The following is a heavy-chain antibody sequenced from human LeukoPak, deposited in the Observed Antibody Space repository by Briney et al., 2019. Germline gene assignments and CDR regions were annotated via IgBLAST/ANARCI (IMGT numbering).Heavy chain of an antibody. V-gene: IGHV3-48*02. J-gene: IGHJ4*02. CDR3: ARDQSDYYGSGSYSEGSY. CDR1: GFTFSTYS. Sequence: PGGSLRLSCAASGFTFSTYSMKWVRQAPGKGLEGVSYISSSSGTIYYADSVKGRFTISRDNAKNSLYLQMNGLRDEDTAVYYCARDQSDYYGSGSYSEGSYWGQGTLVTVSS. D-gene: IGHD3-10*01. CDR2: ISSSSGTI.